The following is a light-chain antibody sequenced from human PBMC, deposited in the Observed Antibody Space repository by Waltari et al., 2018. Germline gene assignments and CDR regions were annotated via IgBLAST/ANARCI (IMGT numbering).Light chain of an antibody. CDR3: QQRTNWPLT. CDR2: DAS. CDR1: QSVSYY. Sequence: EVVLTQSPATLSLPPGERATLSCRASQSVSYYLAWYQQKPGQAPRLLIYDASNRATGIPARFSGSGSGTDFTLTISSLEPEDFAVYYCQQRTNWPLTFGGGTKVEI. J-gene: IGKJ4*01. V-gene: IGKV3-11*01.